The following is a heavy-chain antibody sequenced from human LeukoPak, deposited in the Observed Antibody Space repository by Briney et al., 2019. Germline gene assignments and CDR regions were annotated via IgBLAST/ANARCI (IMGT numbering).Heavy chain of an antibody. V-gene: IGHV4-34*01. D-gene: IGHD3-3*01. CDR2: INHSGST. J-gene: IGHJ5*02. CDR1: GGSFSGYY. Sequence: SGTLSLTCAVSGGSFSGYYWSWIRQPPGEGLEWIGEINHSGSTNYNPSLKSRVTISVDTSKNQFSLKLSSVTAADTAVYYCARRTRYYDFWSGYRNWFDPWGQGTLVTVSS. CDR3: ARRTRYYDFWSGYRNWFDP.